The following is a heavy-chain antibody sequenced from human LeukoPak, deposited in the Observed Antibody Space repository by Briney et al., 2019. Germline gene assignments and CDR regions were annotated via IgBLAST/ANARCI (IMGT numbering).Heavy chain of an antibody. CDR1: GYSISRAYY. CDR3: AGNVDTAMITFDY. D-gene: IGHD5-18*01. J-gene: IGHJ4*02. V-gene: IGHV4-38-2*01. Sequence: PSETLSLTCAVSGYSISRAYYWGWIRQPPGKGLEWIGSIYHSGSTYYNPSLKSRVTISVDTSKNQFSLKLGSVTAADTAMYYCAGNVDTAMITFDYWRQGTLVTVSS. CDR2: IYHSGST.